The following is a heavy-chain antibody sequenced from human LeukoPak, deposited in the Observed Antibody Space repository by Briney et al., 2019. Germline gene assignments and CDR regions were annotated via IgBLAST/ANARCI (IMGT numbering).Heavy chain of an antibody. V-gene: IGHV4-59*01. D-gene: IGHD4-17*01. CDR3: ARGSGDYGLNYFDY. J-gene: IGHJ4*02. Sequence: SETLSLTCTVSGGSISSYYWSWIRQPPEKGLEWIGYISYSGSTNYNPSLKSRVTMSVDASKKQFSLKLSSVTAADTAVYYCARGSGDYGLNYFDYWGQGTLVTVSS. CDR2: ISYSGST. CDR1: GGSISSYY.